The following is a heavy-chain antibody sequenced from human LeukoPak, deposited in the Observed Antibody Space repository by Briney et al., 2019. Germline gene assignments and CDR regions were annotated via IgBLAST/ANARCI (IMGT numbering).Heavy chain of an antibody. D-gene: IGHD1-26*01. CDR2: ISGSGGFT. CDR1: GFTFSSYG. Sequence: GGSLRLSCAASGFTFSSYGMSWVRQAPGKGLEWVSVISGSGGFTYYADSVKGRLSISRDNSKNTLYLQMNSLRDEDTAVYHCASSRGRGAIDYWGQGTLVTVSS. V-gene: IGHV3-23*01. J-gene: IGHJ4*02. CDR3: ASSRGRGAIDY.